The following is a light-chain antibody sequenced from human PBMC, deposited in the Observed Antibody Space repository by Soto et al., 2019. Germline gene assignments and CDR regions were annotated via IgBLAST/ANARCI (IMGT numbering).Light chain of an antibody. CDR3: QQYGSSPIT. V-gene: IGKV3-20*01. CDR2: GAS. J-gene: IGKJ5*01. CDR1: QSVSSSY. Sequence: IVLTQCPCTLSLSPGERATLSCRASQSVSSSYLAWYQQKPGQAPRLLIYGASSRATGIPDRFSGSGAGTAFTPTISRLEPEDFAVYYCQQYGSSPITFGQGTRLEIK.